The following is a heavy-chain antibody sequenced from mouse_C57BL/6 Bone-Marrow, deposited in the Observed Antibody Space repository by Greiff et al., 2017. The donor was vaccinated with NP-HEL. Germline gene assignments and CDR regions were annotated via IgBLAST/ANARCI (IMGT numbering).Heavy chain of an antibody. D-gene: IGHD6-1*01. CDR3: ASEAGYLDY. CDR1: GYTFTSYG. CDR2: IYPRSGNT. V-gene: IGHV1-81*01. Sequence: QVHVKQSGAELARPGASVKLSCKASGYTFTSYGISWVKQRTGQGLEWIGEIYPRSGNTYYNEKFKGKATLTADKSSSTAYMELRSLTSEDSAVYFCASEAGYLDYWGQGTTLTVSS. J-gene: IGHJ2*01.